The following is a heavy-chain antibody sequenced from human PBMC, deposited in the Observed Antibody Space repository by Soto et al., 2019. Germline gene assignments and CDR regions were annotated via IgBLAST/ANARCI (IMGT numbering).Heavy chain of an antibody. CDR1: GYSFSTYW. J-gene: IGHJ4*02. CDR3: ARHSLATQPGDY. D-gene: IGHD5-12*01. CDR2: IYPGVSDT. Sequence: PGESLKISCKASGYSFSTYWIAWVRQRPGKGLDWMGIIYPGVSDTRYSPSFQGQVTISVDNSIDTAYLEWTALRASDSAMYYCARHSLATQPGDYWGQGTRFTVSS. V-gene: IGHV5-51*01.